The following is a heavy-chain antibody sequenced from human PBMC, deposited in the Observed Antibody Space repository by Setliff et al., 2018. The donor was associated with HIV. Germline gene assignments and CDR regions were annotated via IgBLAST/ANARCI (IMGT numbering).Heavy chain of an antibody. V-gene: IGHV4-4*07. D-gene: IGHD5-18*01. J-gene: IGHJ1*01. Sequence: SETLSLTCTVSDDSISSNYWSWIRQSAGKGLEWVGRIYTGGRTNYNPSLKGRVTMSVDTSKNQFSLKLNSVTAADTAVFYCARGGYSYGFGRHRAYFQYWGQGTQVTVSS. CDR3: ARGGYSYGFGRHRAYFQY. CDR2: IYTGGRT. CDR1: DDSISSNY.